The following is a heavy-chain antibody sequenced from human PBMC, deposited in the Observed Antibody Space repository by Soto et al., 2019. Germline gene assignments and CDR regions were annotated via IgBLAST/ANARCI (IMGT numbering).Heavy chain of an antibody. D-gene: IGHD5-18*01. V-gene: IGHV1-18*01. CDR2: ISAYNGNT. CDR3: ARVKYSPPYYYYGMDV. Sequence: QIQLVQSGAEVKKPGASVKVSCKASGYTFTSYGISWVRQAPGQGLEWMGWISAYNGNTNYAQKLQGRVTMTTDTSTSTAYMELRSLRSDDTAVYYCARVKYSPPYYYYGMDVWGQGTTVTVSS. J-gene: IGHJ6*02. CDR1: GYTFTSYG.